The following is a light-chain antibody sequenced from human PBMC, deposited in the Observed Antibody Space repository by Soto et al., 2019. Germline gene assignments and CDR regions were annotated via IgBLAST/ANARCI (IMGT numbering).Light chain of an antibody. Sequence: VVLTQSPVTLSVWPGEAATLSCRSSQRVSARYLAWYHQKPGQAPRLLIFGASDRATGIPDRFSGSGSGTDFTLTIDRLEPEDFAMYYCQQYRDSPPTFGQGTKVDIK. CDR3: QQYRDSPPT. V-gene: IGKV3-20*01. CDR1: QRVSARY. CDR2: GAS. J-gene: IGKJ1*01.